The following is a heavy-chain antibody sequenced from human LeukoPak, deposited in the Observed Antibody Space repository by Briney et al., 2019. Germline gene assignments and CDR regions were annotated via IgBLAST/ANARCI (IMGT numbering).Heavy chain of an antibody. CDR2: IDPNSGGR. CDR1: GYTFTGYY. CDR3: ARDHAYYYGSGRSRPSNWFDP. D-gene: IGHD3-10*01. J-gene: IGHJ5*02. V-gene: IGHV1-2*06. Sequence: ASVKVSCKASGYTFTGYYMHWVRQAPGQGLEWMGRIDPNSGGRNYAQKFQGRVTMTRDTSISTAYMELSRLRSDDTAVYYCARDHAYYYGSGRSRPSNWFDPWGQGTLVTVSS.